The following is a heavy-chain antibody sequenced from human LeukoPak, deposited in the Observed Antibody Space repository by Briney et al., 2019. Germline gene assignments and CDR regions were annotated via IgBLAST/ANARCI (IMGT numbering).Heavy chain of an antibody. CDR1: GYTFTSYA. CDR2: INPTSGGT. CDR3: ARAPDAFDI. J-gene: IGHJ3*02. V-gene: IGHV1-2*02. Sequence: ASVKVSCKASGYTFTSYAMNWVRQAPGQGLEWMGWINPTSGGTNYALKFQGRVTMTRDTSIRTAYMELNRLRSEDTAVYYCARAPDAFDIWGQGTMVTVSS.